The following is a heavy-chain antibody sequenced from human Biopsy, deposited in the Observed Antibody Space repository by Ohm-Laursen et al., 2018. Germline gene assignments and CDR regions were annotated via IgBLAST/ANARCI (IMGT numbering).Heavy chain of an antibody. V-gene: IGHV4-59*07. CDR2: VYNGGIT. Sequence: SDTLSLTCSVSGGSIISYYWTWIRQPPGKGLEWIGHVYNGGITNYNPPLKSRVNISKDTSKNQFSLQVNSVTAADTAVYYCARTPRDSFWSGSYKRGLWFDPWGQGTLVIVSS. CDR1: GGSIISYY. CDR3: ARTPRDSFWSGSYKRGLWFDP. J-gene: IGHJ5*02. D-gene: IGHD3-3*01.